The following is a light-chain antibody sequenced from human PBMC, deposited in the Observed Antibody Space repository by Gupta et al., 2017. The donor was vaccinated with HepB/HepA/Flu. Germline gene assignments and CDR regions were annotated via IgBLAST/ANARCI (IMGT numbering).Light chain of an antibody. CDR3: SSFTTSSTWV. V-gene: IGLV2-14*01. CDR2: DVT. J-gene: IGLJ3*02. CDR1: SSDIGSDNY. Sequence: QSALTQPASVSESPGQSITISCTGSSSDIGSDNYVSWYQQHPGKAPKLIIFDVTNRPSGLSDRFSGSESGNTAPLTXSXLQAEDXADYYCSSFTTSSTWVFGGGTKLTVL.